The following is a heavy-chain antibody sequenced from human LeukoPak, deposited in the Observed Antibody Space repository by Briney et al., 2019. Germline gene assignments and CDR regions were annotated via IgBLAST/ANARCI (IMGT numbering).Heavy chain of an antibody. J-gene: IGHJ3*02. Sequence: ASVKVSCKASGYTFTGYYMHWVRQAPGQGLEWMGWINPNSGGTNYAQKFQGWVTMTSDTSISTAYVELSRLRSDDTAVYYCAREYGRENYYDSSGYSSYDAFDIWGQGTMVTVSS. CDR1: GYTFTGYY. CDR2: INPNSGGT. D-gene: IGHD3-22*01. CDR3: AREYGRENYYDSSGYSSYDAFDI. V-gene: IGHV1-2*04.